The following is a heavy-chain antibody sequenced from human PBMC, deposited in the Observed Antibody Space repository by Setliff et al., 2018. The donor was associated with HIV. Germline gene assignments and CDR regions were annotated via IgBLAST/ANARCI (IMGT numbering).Heavy chain of an antibody. CDR3: AKPLTQRGVSHYHYAFGV. J-gene: IGHJ6*02. V-gene: IGHV3-23*01. CDR1: GFYYSNYA. CDR2: LAGTSAST. Sequence: PGGSLRLSCAVAGFYYSNYAMNWVRQAQGKGLEWVSALAGTSASTYYADSVKVRFTISRVSTKSMLYLQMNSLRVEDMAIYYSAKPLTQRGVSHYHYAFGVWGQGTTVTVSS. D-gene: IGHD6-25*01.